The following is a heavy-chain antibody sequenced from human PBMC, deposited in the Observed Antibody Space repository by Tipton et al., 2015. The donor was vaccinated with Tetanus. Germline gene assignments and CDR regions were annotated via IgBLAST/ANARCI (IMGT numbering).Heavy chain of an antibody. J-gene: IGHJ4*02. CDR3: AKDSPYSWSPNYFDY. Sequence: RSLRLSCAASGFTFDDYAMHWVRQAPGKGLEWVSGISWNSGSIGYADSVKGRFTISRDNAKNSLYLQMNSLRAEDTALYYCAKDSPYSWSPNYFDYWGQGTLVTVSS. D-gene: IGHD6-13*01. V-gene: IGHV3-9*01. CDR2: ISWNSGSI. CDR1: GFTFDDYA.